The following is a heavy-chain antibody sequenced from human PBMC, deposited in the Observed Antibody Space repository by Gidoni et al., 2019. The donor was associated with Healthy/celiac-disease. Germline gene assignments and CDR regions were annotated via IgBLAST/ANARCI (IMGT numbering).Heavy chain of an antibody. V-gene: IGHV1-69*02. CDR3: ARGVTIFHYYYGMDV. CDR1: GGTFSSYT. D-gene: IGHD3-9*01. CDR2: IIPIVGIA. J-gene: IGHJ6*02. Sequence: QVQPVQSGAEVEKHGSSVKVACKACGGTFSSYTISGVRQDTGQGLEGMRSIIPIVGIANYAQKFQGRVTITADKSPSTAYMELSSPRSEDPAVYYCARGVTIFHYYYGMDVWGQGTTATASS.